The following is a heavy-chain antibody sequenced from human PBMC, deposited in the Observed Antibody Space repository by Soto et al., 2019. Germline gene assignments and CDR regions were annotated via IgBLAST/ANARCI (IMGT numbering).Heavy chain of an antibody. J-gene: IGHJ4*02. D-gene: IGHD3-10*01. CDR1: GFTFISYA. CDR2: ISGSGGGT. V-gene: IGHV3-23*01. Sequence: GGSLRLSCGASGFTFISYAMSWLRQAPGKGLEWVSTISGSGGGTYYAGSVKGQFTISRDNSENTLYLQSNSLRAEATAMFFCAKGTFASGSYSFASWGQGTLVTVSS. CDR3: AKGTFASGSYSFAS.